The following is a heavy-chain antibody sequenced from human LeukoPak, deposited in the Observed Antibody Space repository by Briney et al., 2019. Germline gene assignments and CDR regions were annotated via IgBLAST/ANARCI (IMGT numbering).Heavy chain of an antibody. V-gene: IGHV3-23*01. Sequence: GGSLRLSCAASGFTFSSYAMSWVRQAPGKGLEWVSAITDSGGNTYYTAPVRGRFTISRDNSKNTLYLQMNSLRAEDTAVYYCAREVVAAAGKHAFDIWGQGTMVTVSS. J-gene: IGHJ3*02. D-gene: IGHD6-13*01. CDR3: AREVVAAAGKHAFDI. CDR1: GFTFSSYA. CDR2: ITDSGGNT.